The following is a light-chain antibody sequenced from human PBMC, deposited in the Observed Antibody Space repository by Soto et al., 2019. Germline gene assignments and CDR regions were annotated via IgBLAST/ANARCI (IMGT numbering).Light chain of an antibody. CDR2: DIS. CDR1: QSVGGY. CDR3: QQRSNWPLT. V-gene: IGKV3-11*01. J-gene: IGKJ4*01. Sequence: EVVLTQSPATLSLSPGERATLSCRASQSVGGYLAWYQQRPGQPPSLLIYDISNRAPGIPARFTGSGSETDFTLTISSLEPEDSAVYYCQQRSNWPLTFGGGTKVESK.